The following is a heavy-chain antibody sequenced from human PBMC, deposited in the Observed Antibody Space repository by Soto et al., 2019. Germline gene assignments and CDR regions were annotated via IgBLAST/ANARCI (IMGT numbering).Heavy chain of an antibody. CDR1: GDSVSSNRAA. J-gene: IGHJ5*02. D-gene: IGHD7-27*01. V-gene: IGHV6-1*01. CDR3: ARGLGTGVGIGNWFDP. Sequence: KQSQTLSLTCALSGDSVSSNRAAWNWIRQSPSRGLEWLGRTYYRSKWYNDYAVSVKSRITINPDTSKNQFSLQLNSVTPEDTAVYNCARGLGTGVGIGNWFDPGGQGTLVTVSS. CDR2: TYYRSKWYN.